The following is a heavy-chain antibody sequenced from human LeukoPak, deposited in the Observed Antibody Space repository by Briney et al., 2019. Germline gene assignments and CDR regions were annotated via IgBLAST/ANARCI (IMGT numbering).Heavy chain of an antibody. V-gene: IGHV5-51*01. Sequence: GESLQISCKGSGYSFTSYWIGWVRQLPGKGLEWMGIIYPGDSDTRYSPSFQGQVTISADKSISTAYLQWSSLKASDTAMYYCARPRDAVSGSYPFDIWGQGTMVTVSS. CDR2: IYPGDSDT. D-gene: IGHD1-26*01. CDR1: GYSFTSYW. J-gene: IGHJ3*02. CDR3: ARPRDAVSGSYPFDI.